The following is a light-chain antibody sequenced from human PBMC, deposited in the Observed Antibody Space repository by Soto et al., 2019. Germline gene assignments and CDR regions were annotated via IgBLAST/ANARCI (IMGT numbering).Light chain of an antibody. CDR1: QSINTF. J-gene: IGKJ1*01. V-gene: IGKV1-39*01. Sequence: DIQMTQSPSSLSASVGDRVTLTCRASQSINTFLNWYQQNPGKAPKLLISAASSLRSGVPSRFMGSGSGPDFSLTISGLQPEDFETYYCQQTYTSPLTFGQGTKVEIK. CDR2: AAS. CDR3: QQTYTSPLT.